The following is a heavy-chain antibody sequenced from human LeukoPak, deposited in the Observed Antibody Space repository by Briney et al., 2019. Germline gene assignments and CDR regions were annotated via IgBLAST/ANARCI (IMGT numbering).Heavy chain of an antibody. V-gene: IGHV3-30-3*01. D-gene: IGHD6-13*01. CDR2: ISYDGSNK. CDR3: AREELGSSWYGNDNWFDP. Sequence: PGGSLRLSCAASGFTFSSYAMHWVRQAPGKGLEWVAVISYDGSNKYYADSVKGRFTISRDNSKNTLYLQMNSLRAEDTAVYYCAREELGSSWYGNDNWFDPWGQGTLVTVSS. CDR1: GFTFSSYA. J-gene: IGHJ5*02.